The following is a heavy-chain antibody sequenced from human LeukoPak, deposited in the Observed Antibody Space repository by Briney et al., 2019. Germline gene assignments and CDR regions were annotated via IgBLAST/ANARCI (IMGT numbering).Heavy chain of an antibody. Sequence: ASVKVSCKASGYTFTSYDINWVRQATGQGLEWMGWMNPNSGNTGYAQRFQGRVTMTRNTSISTAYMELSSLRSEDTAVYYCARGLHCSSTSCYAGKNAFDIWGQGTMVTVSS. CDR3: ARGLHCSSTSCYAGKNAFDI. V-gene: IGHV1-8*01. D-gene: IGHD2-2*01. CDR1: GYTFTSYD. CDR2: MNPNSGNT. J-gene: IGHJ3*02.